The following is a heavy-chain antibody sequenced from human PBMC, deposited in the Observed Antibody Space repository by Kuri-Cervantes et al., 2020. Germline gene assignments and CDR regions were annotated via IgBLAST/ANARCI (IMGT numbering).Heavy chain of an antibody. J-gene: IGHJ4*02. CDR3: ARGSGRASDFGVVIPLDY. V-gene: IGHV1-18*01. Sequence: ASVKVSCRASGYTFTSYGISWVRQAPGQGLEWMGWISAYNGNTNYAQKLRGRVTMTTDTSTGTAYMELRSLRSDDTAAYYCARGSGRASDFGVVIPLDYWGQGTLVTVSS. CDR1: GYTFTSYG. D-gene: IGHD3-3*01. CDR2: ISAYNGNT.